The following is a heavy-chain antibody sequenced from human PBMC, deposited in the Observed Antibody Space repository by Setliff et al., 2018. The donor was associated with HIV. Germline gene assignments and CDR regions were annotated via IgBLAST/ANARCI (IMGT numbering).Heavy chain of an antibody. CDR1: GASISSSTYY. D-gene: IGHD4-17*01. V-gene: IGHV4-39*07. Sequence: SETLSLTCTVSGASISSSTYYWGWLRQPPGKGLEWIGSISYTGSTYYNPSLQSLVTMSADTSKNQFSLKVTSVTAADTAVYYCARVTTVTPYYSYYYYMDVWGKGTTVTVSS. CDR2: ISYTGST. CDR3: ARVTTVTPYYSYYYYMDV. J-gene: IGHJ6*03.